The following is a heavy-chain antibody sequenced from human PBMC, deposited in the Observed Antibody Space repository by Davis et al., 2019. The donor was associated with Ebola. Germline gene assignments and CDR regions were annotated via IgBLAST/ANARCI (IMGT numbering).Heavy chain of an antibody. CDR3: ARGVYGNYGMDV. J-gene: IGHJ6*02. V-gene: IGHV4-34*01. CDR2: INHSGST. D-gene: IGHD5/OR15-5a*01. CDR1: GGSFSGYY. Sequence: MPSEPLSLTCAVYGGSFSGYYWSWIRQPPGKGLEWIGGINHSGSTNYNPSLKSRVTISVDTSKNQFSLKLSSVTAAGTAVYYCARGVYGNYGMDVWGQGTTVTVSS.